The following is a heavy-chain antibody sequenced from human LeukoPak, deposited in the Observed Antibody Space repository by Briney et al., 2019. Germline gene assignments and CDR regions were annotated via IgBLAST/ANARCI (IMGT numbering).Heavy chain of an antibody. CDR2: ISYSGYT. D-gene: IGHD4-23*01. CDR3: ARGRNDNGGMFFDS. J-gene: IGHJ4*02. CDR1: GGSIRSFY. Sequence: PETLSLTCTVSGGSIRSFYWSWIRQAPGKGLEWIGFISYSGYTSYSPSLKSRVGISVDTSKSQFSLRLSSMTAADTAIYYCARGRNDNGGMFFDSWAQGTLVTVSS. V-gene: IGHV4-59*01.